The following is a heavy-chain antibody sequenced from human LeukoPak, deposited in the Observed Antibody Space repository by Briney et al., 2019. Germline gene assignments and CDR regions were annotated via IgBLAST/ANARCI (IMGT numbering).Heavy chain of an antibody. CDR2: INHSGST. J-gene: IGHJ4*02. D-gene: IGHD5-18*01. CDR1: GGSFSGYY. CDR3: ARGRGYSYGYVDY. V-gene: IGHV4-34*01. Sequence: SETLSLTCAVYGGSFSGYYWSWIRQPPAKGLEWIGEINHSGSTNYNPSLKSRVTISVDTSKNQFSLKLSSVTAADTAVYYCARGRGYSYGYVDYWGQGTLVTVSS.